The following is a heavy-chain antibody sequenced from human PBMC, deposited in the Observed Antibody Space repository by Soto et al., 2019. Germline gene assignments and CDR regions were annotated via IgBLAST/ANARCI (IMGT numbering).Heavy chain of an antibody. CDR3: ARDSGYNYGSFRWFDP. CDR2: IYNSGST. D-gene: IGHD5-18*01. J-gene: IGHJ5*02. CDR1: GGSIRSFS. Sequence: TLSLTCSVSGGSIRSFSWSWIRQPPGRGLEWIGYIYNSGSTNYTPSLKSRVTISVDTSKNQFSLKLSSVTAADTAVYYCARDSGYNYGSFRWFDPWGQGTLVTVSS. V-gene: IGHV4-59*01.